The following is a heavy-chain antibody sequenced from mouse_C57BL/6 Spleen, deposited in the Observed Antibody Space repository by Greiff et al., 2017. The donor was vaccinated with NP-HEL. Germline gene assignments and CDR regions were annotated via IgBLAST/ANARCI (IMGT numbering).Heavy chain of an antibody. CDR3: TRDLIYSTMDY. CDR2: ISSGGDYI. CDR1: GFTFSSYA. V-gene: IGHV5-9-1*02. Sequence: EVKLMESGEGLVKPGGSLKLSCAASGFTFSSYAMSWVRQTPEKRLEWVAYISSGGDYIYYADTVKGRFTISRDNARNTLYLQMSSLKSEDTAMYYCTRDLIYSTMDYWGQGTSVTGSS. J-gene: IGHJ4*01. D-gene: IGHD2-1*01.